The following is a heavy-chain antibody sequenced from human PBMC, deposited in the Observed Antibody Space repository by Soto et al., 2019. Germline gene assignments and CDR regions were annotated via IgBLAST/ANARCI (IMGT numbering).Heavy chain of an antibody. CDR3: ARKYDSSGYYYA. Sequence: SETLSLTCAVYGGSFSCYYWIWIRQPPGKGLEWIGEINHSGSTNYKWSLKSRLTISVDTSKDQFSLKLISVTAADTAVYYCARKYDSSGYYYAWGQGTLVTVSS. V-gene: IGHV4-34*01. D-gene: IGHD3-22*01. J-gene: IGHJ5*02. CDR2: INHSGST. CDR1: GGSFSCYY.